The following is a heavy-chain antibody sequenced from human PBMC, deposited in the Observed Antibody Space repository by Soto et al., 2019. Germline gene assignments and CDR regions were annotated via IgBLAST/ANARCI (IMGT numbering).Heavy chain of an antibody. CDR2: ISGSGGST. D-gene: IGHD5-12*01. CDR3: AKAMGEFVEMATTYYFDY. Sequence: EVQLLESGGGLVQPGGSLRLSCAASGFTFSSYAMSWVRQAPGKGLEWVSAISGSGGSTYYADSVKGRFTISRDNSKNTLYLQMNSLRAEDTAVYYCAKAMGEFVEMATTYYFDYSGQGTLVTVSS. CDR1: GFTFSSYA. J-gene: IGHJ4*02. V-gene: IGHV3-23*01.